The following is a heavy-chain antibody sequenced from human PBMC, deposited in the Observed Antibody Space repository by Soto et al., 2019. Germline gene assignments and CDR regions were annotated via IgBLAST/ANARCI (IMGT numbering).Heavy chain of an antibody. D-gene: IGHD6-19*01. V-gene: IGHV4-39*01. CDR2: IYYSGST. Sequence: SETLSLTCTVSGGSISSSSYYWGWIRHPPGKGLEWIGSIYYSGSTYYNPSLKSRVTISVDTSKNQFSLKLSSVTAADTAVYYCARWGQWLVRSDYCGNVIDYRGQGTLVTV. CDR3: ARWGQWLVRSDYCGNVIDY. J-gene: IGHJ4*02. CDR1: GGSISSSSYY.